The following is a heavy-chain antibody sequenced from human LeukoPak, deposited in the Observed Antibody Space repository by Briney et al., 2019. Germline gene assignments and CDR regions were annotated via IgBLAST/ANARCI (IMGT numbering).Heavy chain of an antibody. J-gene: IGHJ4*02. V-gene: IGHV3-30*02. D-gene: IGHD3-10*01. CDR1: GFTFSSYG. CDR3: AKDRLLWFGELLPPYYFDY. Sequence: GSLRLSCAASGFTFSSYGMHWVRQAPGKGLEWVAFIRYDGSNKYYADSVKGRFTISRDNSKNALYLQMNSLRAKDTAVYYCAKDRLLWFGELLPPYYFDYWGQGTLVTVSS. CDR2: IRYDGSNK.